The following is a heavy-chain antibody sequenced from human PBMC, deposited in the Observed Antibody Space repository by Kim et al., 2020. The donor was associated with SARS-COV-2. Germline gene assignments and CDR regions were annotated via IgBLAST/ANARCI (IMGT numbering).Heavy chain of an antibody. CDR1: GGSISSYY. V-gene: IGHV4-59*13. D-gene: IGHD1-26*01. J-gene: IGHJ4*02. CDR3: ARDRDSGSYGAFDY. CDR2: IYYSGST. Sequence: SETLSLTCTVSGGSISSYYWSWIRQPPGKGLEWIGYIYYSGSTNYNPSLKSRVTISVDTSKNQFSLKLSSVTAADTAVYYCARDRDSGSYGAFDYWGQGT.